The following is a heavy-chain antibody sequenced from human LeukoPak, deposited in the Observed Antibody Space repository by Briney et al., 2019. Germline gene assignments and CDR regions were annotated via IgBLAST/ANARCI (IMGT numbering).Heavy chain of an antibody. V-gene: IGHV3-23*01. CDR3: AIGPRQKRGLSTY. CDR1: GFTFSSYV. Sequence: GGSLRLSCAASGFTFSSYVMSSVRQAPGKGLEWVSGISGSGTNTYYADSVKGRFTISRDSSKSTLYLQADSLRVDDTAVYYCAIGPRQKRGLSTYWGQGTLVTVSS. CDR2: ISGSGTNT. J-gene: IGHJ4*02. D-gene: IGHD3/OR15-3a*01.